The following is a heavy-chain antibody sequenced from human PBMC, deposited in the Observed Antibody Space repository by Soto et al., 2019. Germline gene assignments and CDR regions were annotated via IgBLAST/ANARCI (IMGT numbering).Heavy chain of an antibody. V-gene: IGHV3-48*01. CDR1: GFTFSSYS. D-gene: IGHD6-13*01. CDR3: ARDLGSSWYPEYFQH. Sequence: PGGSLRLSCAASGFTFSSYSMNWVRQAPGKGLEWVSYISSSSSPIYYADSVKGRFTFSRDNAKNSLYLQMNSLRAEDTAVYYCARDLGSSWYPEYFQHWGQGTLVTVSS. J-gene: IGHJ1*01. CDR2: ISSSSSPI.